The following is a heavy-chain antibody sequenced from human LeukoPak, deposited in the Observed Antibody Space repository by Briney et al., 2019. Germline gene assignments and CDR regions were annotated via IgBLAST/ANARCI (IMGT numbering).Heavy chain of an antibody. CDR3: ARDLEGYHYGSGNYPQ. V-gene: IGHV1-2*02. CDR1: GYTFTGYY. D-gene: IGHD3-10*01. Sequence: AASVKVYCKASGYTFTGYYIHWLRQAPGQGLEWMGFINPNSGGTNYAQKFQGRVTMTRDTSISTAYMELSSLTSDDTAVYYCARDLEGYHYGSGNYPQWGQGTLITVSS. J-gene: IGHJ4*02. CDR2: INPNSGGT.